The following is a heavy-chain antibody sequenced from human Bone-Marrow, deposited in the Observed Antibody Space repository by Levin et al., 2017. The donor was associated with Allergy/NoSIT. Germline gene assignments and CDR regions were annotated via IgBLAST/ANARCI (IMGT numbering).Heavy chain of an antibody. V-gene: IGHV7-4-1*02. CDR3: ARARDRVRGYSGYVRNWFDP. CDR2: INTNTGNP. CDR1: GYTFTSYA. D-gene: IGHD5-12*01. J-gene: IGHJ5*02. Sequence: GESLKISCKASGYTFTSYAMNWVRQAPGQGLEWMGWINTNTGNPTYAQGFTGRFVFSLDTSVSTAYLQISSLKAEDTAVYYCARARDRVRGYSGYVRNWFDPWGQGTLVTVSS.